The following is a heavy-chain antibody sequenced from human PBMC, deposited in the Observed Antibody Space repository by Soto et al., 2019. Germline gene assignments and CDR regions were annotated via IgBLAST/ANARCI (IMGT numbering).Heavy chain of an antibody. D-gene: IGHD6-19*01. V-gene: IGHV2-5*02. CDR1: GFSLSSSGVG. CDR2: IYWDDDD. Sequence: QITLKESGPTLVQPTQTLTLTCTFSGFSLSSSGVGVGWIRQPPGTALEWRALIYWDDDDRYSPSLKNRLTITKDTSKSQVVRTITNMHPVDTATQDCAHIHGHSSGCLDYWGQGILVTVSS. J-gene: IGHJ4*02. CDR3: AHIHGHSSGCLDY.